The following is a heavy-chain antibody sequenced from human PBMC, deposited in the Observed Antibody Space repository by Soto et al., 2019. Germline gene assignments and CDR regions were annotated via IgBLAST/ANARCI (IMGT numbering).Heavy chain of an antibody. CDR1: GFPFTVFW. CDR2: IDQGGTER. D-gene: IGHD4-4*01. CDR3: ARDGPIQQLGQSYQF. Sequence: GGSLRLSCAASGFPFTVFWMSWVRQVPGKGLEWVAMIDQGGTERYYVDSVKGRFTISRDNAANLVYLQMDSLRGEDTAVYYCARDGPIQQLGQSYQFWGQGTLVTVSS. V-gene: IGHV3-7*01. J-gene: IGHJ1*01.